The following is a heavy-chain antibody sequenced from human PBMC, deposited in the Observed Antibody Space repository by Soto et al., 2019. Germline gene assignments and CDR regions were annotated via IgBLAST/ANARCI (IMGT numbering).Heavy chain of an antibody. V-gene: IGHV4-4*02. CDR2: IYHSGST. CDR1: GGSISSSNW. CDR3: ARDGSVAGLQSQYYYYYGMDV. Sequence: PSETLSLTCAVSGGSISSSNWWSWVRQPPGKGLEWIGEIYHSGSTNYNPSLKSRVTISVDKSKNQFSLKLSSVTAADTAVYYCARDGSVAGLQSQYYYYYGMDVWGQGTTVTVSS. J-gene: IGHJ6*02. D-gene: IGHD6-19*01.